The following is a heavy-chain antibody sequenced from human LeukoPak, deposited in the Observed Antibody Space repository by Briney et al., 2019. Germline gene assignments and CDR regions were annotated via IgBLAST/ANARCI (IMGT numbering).Heavy chain of an antibody. CDR2: ISYDGSNK. CDR3: ARAPSWYLGFGY. Sequence: GGSLRLSCAASGFTFSSYAMHWVRQAPGKGLEWVAVISYDGSNKYYADSVKGRFTISRDNSKNTLYLQMNSLRAEDTAVYYCARAPSWYLGFGYWGQGTLVTVSS. J-gene: IGHJ4*02. CDR1: GFTFSSYA. D-gene: IGHD6-13*01. V-gene: IGHV3-30*14.